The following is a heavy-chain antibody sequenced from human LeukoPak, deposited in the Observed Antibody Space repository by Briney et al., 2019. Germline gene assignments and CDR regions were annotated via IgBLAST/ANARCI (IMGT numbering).Heavy chain of an antibody. J-gene: IGHJ4*02. Sequence: SETLSLTCTVSGGSITSSSYYWGWIRQPPGKGLEWIGSIYYSGSTYYNPSPKSRVSISVDTSKNQFSLKLSSVTAADTAVYYCARARNYDSSGYLGYWGQGTLVTVSS. CDR1: GGSITSSSYY. CDR2: IYYSGST. V-gene: IGHV4-39*07. CDR3: ARARNYDSSGYLGY. D-gene: IGHD3-22*01.